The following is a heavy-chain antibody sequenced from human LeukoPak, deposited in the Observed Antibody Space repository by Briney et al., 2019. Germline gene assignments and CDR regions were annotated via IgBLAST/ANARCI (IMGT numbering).Heavy chain of an antibody. V-gene: IGHV3-23*01. J-gene: IGHJ4*02. D-gene: IGHD3-22*01. CDR3: AKDQDYYDSSGLFGY. CDR2: ISGSGGST. Sequence: GGSLRLSCAASGFTLSSYAMSWVRQAPGKGLEWVSAISGSGGSTYYADSVKGRFTISRDNSKNTLYLQMNSLRAEDTAVYYCAKDQDYYDSSGLFGYWGQGTLVTVSS. CDR1: GFTLSSYA.